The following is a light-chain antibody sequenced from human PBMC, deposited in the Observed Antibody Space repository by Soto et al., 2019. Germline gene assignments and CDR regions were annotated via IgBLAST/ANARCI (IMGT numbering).Light chain of an antibody. CDR2: KAS. J-gene: IGKJ1*01. CDR1: QSISSW. CDR3: QQYNSWT. V-gene: IGKV1-5*03. Sequence: DIQMTQSPSTLSASVGDRVTITCRASQSISSWLAWYKQKPGKAPKLLIYKASSLESGVPSRFSGSGSGTEFTLTISSLQPDDYATYYCQQYNSWTFGQGTKVDIK.